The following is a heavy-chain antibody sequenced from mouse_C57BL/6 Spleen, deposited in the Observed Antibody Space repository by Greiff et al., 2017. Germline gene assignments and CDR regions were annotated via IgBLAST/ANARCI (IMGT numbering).Heavy chain of an antibody. V-gene: IGHV1-15*01. CDR3: KIDCYGSSHYYAMDD. J-gene: IGHJ4*01. D-gene: IGHD1-1*01. CDR2: IDPETGGT. CDR1: GYTFTDYE. Sequence: VQLQQSGAELVRPGASVTLSCKASGYTFTDYEMPWVKQTPVHGLEWIGAIDPETGGTAYNQKFKGKAILTADKSSSTAYMELRSLTSEDSAVYYCKIDCYGSSHYYAMDDWGQGTAVTVSS.